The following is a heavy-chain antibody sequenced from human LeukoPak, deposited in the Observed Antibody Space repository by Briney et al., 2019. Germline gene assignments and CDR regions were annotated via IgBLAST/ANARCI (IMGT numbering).Heavy chain of an antibody. Sequence: SETLSLTCTVSGGSISSYYWSWIRQPAGKGLEWIGRIYTSGSTNYNPSLKSRVTISIDTSRNQFSLRLSSVTAADTAVYYCARDLVTVTKGFDIWGQGTMVSVSS. CDR2: IYTSGST. V-gene: IGHV4-4*07. CDR3: ARDLVTVTKGFDI. CDR1: GGSISSYY. D-gene: IGHD4-17*01. J-gene: IGHJ3*02.